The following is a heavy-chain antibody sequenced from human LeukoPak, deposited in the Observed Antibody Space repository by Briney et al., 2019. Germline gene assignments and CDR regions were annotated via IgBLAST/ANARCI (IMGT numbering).Heavy chain of an antibody. CDR2: ISYDGGNK. Sequence: GRSLRLSCAASGFTFSSYGMHWVRQAPGKGLEWVAVISYDGGNKYSADPVKGRFTISRDNSKNTLYLQMNSLRAEDTAVYYCARDNHYYGSGSYDYWGQGTLVTVSS. CDR1: GFTFSSYG. D-gene: IGHD3-10*01. CDR3: ARDNHYYGSGSYDY. J-gene: IGHJ4*02. V-gene: IGHV3-30*03.